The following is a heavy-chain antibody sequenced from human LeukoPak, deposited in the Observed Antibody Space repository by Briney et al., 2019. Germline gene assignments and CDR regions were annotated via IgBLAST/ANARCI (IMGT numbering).Heavy chain of an antibody. Sequence: ASVKVSCKASGYTFTSYGISWVRQAPGQGLECMGWISAYNGNTNYAQKLQGRVTMTTDTSTSTAYMELRSLRSDDTAVYYCASSLTIFGVVISYAFDIWGQGTMVTVSS. CDR3: ASSLTIFGVVISYAFDI. CDR1: GYTFTSYG. D-gene: IGHD3-3*01. V-gene: IGHV1-18*01. J-gene: IGHJ3*02. CDR2: ISAYNGNT.